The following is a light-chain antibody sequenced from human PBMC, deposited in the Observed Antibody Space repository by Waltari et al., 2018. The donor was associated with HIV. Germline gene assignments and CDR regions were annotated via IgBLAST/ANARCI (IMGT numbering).Light chain of an antibody. V-gene: IGLV2-14*01. CDR2: EVS. CDR1: SSALDHFKS. CDR3: MSYISSATPE. Sequence: QSALTQPASVSGSPGQSITISCTGTSSALDHFKSVSWYQHHPGKAPKVIIYEVSNRPSGVSYRFSGSKSGHTASLTISGLQAEDEADYFCMSYISSATPEFGGGTKLTVL. J-gene: IGLJ3*02.